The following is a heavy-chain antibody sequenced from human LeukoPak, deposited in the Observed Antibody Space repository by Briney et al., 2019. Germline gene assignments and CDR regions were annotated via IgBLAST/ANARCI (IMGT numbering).Heavy chain of an antibody. CDR3: ASPLEYQLPKA. CDR2: IDPSDSYT. D-gene: IGHD2-2*01. CDR1: GXSFTSYC. J-gene: IGHJ4*02. V-gene: IGHV5-10-1*01. Sequence: KPGESLRISSKGSGXSFTSYCISWVRQMPGKGLEWMGRIDPSDSYTNYSPSFQGHVTISADKSISTAYLQWSSLKASDTAMYYCASPLEYQLPKAWGQGTLVTVSS.